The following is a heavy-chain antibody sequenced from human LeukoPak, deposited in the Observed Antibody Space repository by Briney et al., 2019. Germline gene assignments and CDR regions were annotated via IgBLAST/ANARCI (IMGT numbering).Heavy chain of an antibody. CDR3: ARDHGPYYDIPLHY. CDR2: INPSSGST. CDR1: GYTFTGYY. V-gene: IGHV1-2*02. Sequence: ASVKVSCKASGYTFTGYYVHWVRQAPGQGLEWMGWINPSSGSTNYVQKFQGRLTMTRDTSISTAYMDLSSLRPDDTAVYYCARDHGPYYDIPLHYWGQGTLVTVSS. D-gene: IGHD3-22*01. J-gene: IGHJ4*02.